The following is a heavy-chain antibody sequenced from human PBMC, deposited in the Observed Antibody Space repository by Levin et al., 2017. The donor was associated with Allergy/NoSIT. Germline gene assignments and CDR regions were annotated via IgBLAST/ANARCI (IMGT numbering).Heavy chain of an antibody. D-gene: IGHD1-7*01. CDR3: ARDDNWNSGWFDP. Sequence: SQTLSLTCAVYGGSFSSYYWNWIRQPPGKGLEWIGEISHSGGTNYNPSLRSRVTISVDTSKNQFSLKLSSVTAADTAVYYCARDDNWNSGWFDPWGQGTLVTVSS. CDR1: GGSFSSYY. CDR2: ISHSGGT. V-gene: IGHV4-34*01. J-gene: IGHJ5*02.